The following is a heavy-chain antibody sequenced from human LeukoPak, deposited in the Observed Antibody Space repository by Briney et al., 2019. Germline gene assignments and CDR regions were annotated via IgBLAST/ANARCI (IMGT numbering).Heavy chain of an antibody. CDR3: ARGGGLGYCSSTSCYAFDY. Sequence: SETLSLTCTVSGDSISSYYWSGIRQPPGKGVEGSGYIYYSVCTNYDASLKSRVTISEDTSKNHFSLKLSSVTAVDTAVYYCARGGGLGYCSSTSCYAFDYWGEGTLVTVSS. V-gene: IGHV4-59*01. D-gene: IGHD2-2*01. J-gene: IGHJ4*02. CDR1: GDSISSYY. CDR2: IYYSVCT.